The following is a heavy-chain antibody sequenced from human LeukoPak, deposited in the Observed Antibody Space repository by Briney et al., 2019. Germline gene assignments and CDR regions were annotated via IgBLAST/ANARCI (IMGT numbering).Heavy chain of an antibody. D-gene: IGHD4-23*01. Sequence: PSETLSLTCTVSGGSISTYYWTWIRQPPGKGLEWMGHIYYSGSTKYNPSLKSRVTISVDTSKNQFSLKLSSVTAADTAVYYCARHSHGGNSNWFDPWGQGTLVTVSS. CDR1: GGSISTYY. J-gene: IGHJ5*02. CDR2: IYYSGST. V-gene: IGHV4-59*08. CDR3: ARHSHGGNSNWFDP.